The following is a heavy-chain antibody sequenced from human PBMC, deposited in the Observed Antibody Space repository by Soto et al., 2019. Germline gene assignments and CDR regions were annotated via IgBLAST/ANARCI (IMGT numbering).Heavy chain of an antibody. D-gene: IGHD3-3*01. CDR3: AKDMGITAGQLCAVGV. CDR1: GFTFDDFA. CDR2: ISWDRGKV. Sequence: EVQLVESGGGLVQPGRSLRLSCTASGFTFDDFAMHWVRQAPGEGLEWGSGISWDRGKVGDADSVKGRFTICRDNANNALYLQMKSLRCEATALNFSAKDMGITAGQLCAVGVWGQGTIVTVSS. V-gene: IGHV3-9*01. J-gene: IGHJ3*01.